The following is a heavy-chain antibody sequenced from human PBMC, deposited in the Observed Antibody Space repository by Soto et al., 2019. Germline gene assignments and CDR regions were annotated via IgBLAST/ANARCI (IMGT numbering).Heavy chain of an antibody. D-gene: IGHD1-26*01. J-gene: IGHJ6*02. Sequence: QVQLVQSGAEVKEPGSSVRVSCKASGGTFDNFIMNWVRQTPGQGLEWMGGIVPMLGTPTYAEKFKGRVTISATGSTSTMYMELTSLRSEDTAIYYCARTGTYSSSLSQYSGMDVWGQGTTGNVSS. V-gene: IGHV1-69*01. CDR2: IVPMLGTP. CDR1: GGTFDNFI. CDR3: ARTGTYSSSLSQYSGMDV.